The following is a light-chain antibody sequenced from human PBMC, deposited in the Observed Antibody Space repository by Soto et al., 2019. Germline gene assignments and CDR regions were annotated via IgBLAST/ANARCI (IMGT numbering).Light chain of an antibody. CDR2: AAS. J-gene: IGKJ4*01. CDR3: QQADRFPRT. Sequence: DIQMTQSPSSVSASVGDRVIITCRASQDITTYLAWYQQKPGKAPNLLIYAASRLQRGVPSRFSASGSGTEFTLSINSLQPEDCATYYCQQADRFPRTFGGGTKVEIK. V-gene: IGKV1D-12*01. CDR1: QDITTY.